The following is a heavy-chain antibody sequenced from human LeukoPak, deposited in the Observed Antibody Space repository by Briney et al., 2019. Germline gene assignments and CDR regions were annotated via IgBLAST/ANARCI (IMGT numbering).Heavy chain of an antibody. CDR3: AKDRGYCSGGSCYSRDYYYYGMDV. J-gene: IGHJ6*02. D-gene: IGHD2-15*01. CDR1: GFTFSNHD. Sequence: GGSLRLSCAASGFTFSNHDMNWVRQAPGKGLEWISSIDTDGTYIHYADSVKGRFTISRDNAKNSLYLQMNSLRAEDTALYYCAKDRGYCSGGSCYSRDYYYYGMDVWGQGTTVTVSS. CDR2: IDTDGTYI. V-gene: IGHV3-21*04.